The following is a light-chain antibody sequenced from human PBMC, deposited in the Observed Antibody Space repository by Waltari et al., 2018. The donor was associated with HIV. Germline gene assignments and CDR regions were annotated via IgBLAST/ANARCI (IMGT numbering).Light chain of an antibody. J-gene: IGLJ3*02. V-gene: IGLV2-23*02. CDR1: SSDVGTYNF. CDR3: CSSGGPPPSWL. CDR2: EVT. Sequence: QSALAQPASVSGSAGQTVTISCTGTSSDVGTYNFVSWYIHHPGQPPKLLVYEVTNRPSGGPSRFSSSKSGNTASLTISGLQPEDEADYYCCSSGGPPPSWLFGGGTKLTVL.